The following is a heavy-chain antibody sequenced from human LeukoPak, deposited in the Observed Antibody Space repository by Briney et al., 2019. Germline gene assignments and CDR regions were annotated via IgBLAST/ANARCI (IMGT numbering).Heavy chain of an antibody. J-gene: IGHJ4*02. CDR3: ARWNAVITSLDH. Sequence: SETLSLTRSVSGGTLNSFYWSWIRQPPGKGLEYIGYVYYTGKTNYNPSFKSRVTLSADTSKNQFSLKLSSVTVADAAVYYCARWNAVITSLDHWGQGILVAVSS. CDR1: GGTLNSFY. D-gene: IGHD3-16*01. V-gene: IGHV4-59*08. CDR2: VYYTGKT.